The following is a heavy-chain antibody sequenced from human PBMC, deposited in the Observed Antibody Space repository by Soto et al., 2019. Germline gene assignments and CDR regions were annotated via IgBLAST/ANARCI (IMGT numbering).Heavy chain of an antibody. CDR1: CGSIGGYY. Sequence: SETLSLTCNVSCGSIGGYYWSWIRQSPGKGLEYIGYIYYRGSTNYNSSLKSRVTMSVDTSRNQFSLKMNSVTAADTAVYYCARQQLLPFYYALDVWGQGTTVTVSS. V-gene: IGHV4-59*01. D-gene: IGHD1-26*01. CDR3: ARQQLLPFYYALDV. CDR2: IYYRGST. J-gene: IGHJ6*02.